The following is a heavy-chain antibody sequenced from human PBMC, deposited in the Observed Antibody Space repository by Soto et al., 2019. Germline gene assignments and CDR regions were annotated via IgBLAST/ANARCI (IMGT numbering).Heavy chain of an antibody. CDR1: GYTFTSYY. CDR3: ARDLNIGYSYGPGVGY. Sequence: ASVKVSCKASGYTFTSYYMYWVRQAPGQGLEWMGIINPSGGSTSYAQKFQGRVTMTRDTSTSTVYMELSSLRSEDTAVYYCARDLNIGYSYGPGVGYWGQGTLVTVSS. D-gene: IGHD5-18*01. J-gene: IGHJ4*02. CDR2: INPSGGST. V-gene: IGHV1-46*01.